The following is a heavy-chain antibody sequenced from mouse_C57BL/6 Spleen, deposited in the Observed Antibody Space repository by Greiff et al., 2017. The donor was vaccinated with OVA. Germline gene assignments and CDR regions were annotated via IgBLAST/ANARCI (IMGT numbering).Heavy chain of an antibody. CDR3: ARANAMDY. J-gene: IGHJ4*01. CDR1: GYTFTDYY. V-gene: IGHV1-76*01. CDR2: IYPGSGNT. Sequence: VQLQESGAELVRPGASVKLSCKASGYTFTDYYINWVKQRPGQGLEWIARIYPGSGNTYYNEKFKGKATLTAEKSSSTAYMQLSSLTSEDSAVYFCARANAMDYWGQGTPVTVSS.